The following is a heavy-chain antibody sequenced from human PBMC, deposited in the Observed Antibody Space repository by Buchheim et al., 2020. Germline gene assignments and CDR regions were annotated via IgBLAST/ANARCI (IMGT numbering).Heavy chain of an antibody. CDR1: GGYVSSPNNY. D-gene: IGHD3-16*01. Sequence: QVQLQESGPGLVKPSETLSLTCTVSGGYVSSPNNYWTWIRQPPGKGLEWIGYIYYSGSTNYSPSLKSRLTLSLDTSKNQFSLSLSSVTAADTAVYFCARGWGNMDVWGQGTT. J-gene: IGHJ6*02. V-gene: IGHV4-61*01. CDR2: IYYSGST. CDR3: ARGWGNMDV.